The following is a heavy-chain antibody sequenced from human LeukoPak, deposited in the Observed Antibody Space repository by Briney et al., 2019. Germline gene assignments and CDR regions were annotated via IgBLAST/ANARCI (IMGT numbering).Heavy chain of an antibody. D-gene: IGHD3-10*01. CDR1: GGSISGYY. CDR3: ARHLYGSGSYDY. V-gene: IGHV4-59*08. CDR2: IYYSGSI. J-gene: IGHJ4*02. Sequence: SETLSLTCTVSGGSISGYYWSWIRQPPRKGLEWIGYIYYSGSINYTPSLKSRVTISVDTSKNQFSLKLTSVTAADTAVYYCARHLYGSGSYDYWGQGTLVTVSS.